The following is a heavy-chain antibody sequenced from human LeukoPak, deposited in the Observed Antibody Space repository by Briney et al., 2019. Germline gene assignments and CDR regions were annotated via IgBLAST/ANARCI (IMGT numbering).Heavy chain of an antibody. Sequence: HPGGSLRLSCAASGFTFSSYGMHWVRQAPGKGLEWVAFTRYDGSNKYYTDSVKGRFTISRDNSKNTLYLQMNSLRAEDTAVYYCAKGRGWEASYYYYYMDVWGKGTTVTISS. CDR2: TRYDGSNK. D-gene: IGHD1-26*01. CDR1: GFTFSSYG. CDR3: AKGRGWEASYYYYYMDV. J-gene: IGHJ6*03. V-gene: IGHV3-30*02.